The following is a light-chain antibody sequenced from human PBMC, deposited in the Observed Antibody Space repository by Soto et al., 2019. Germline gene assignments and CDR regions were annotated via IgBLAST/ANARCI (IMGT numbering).Light chain of an antibody. V-gene: IGLV2-14*01. CDR3: SSYTSSSTPG. Sequence: QSALTQPASVSGSPGQSITISCTGTSSDVGGYNYVSWYQQHPGKAPKLMIYDVSNRPSGVSNRFSGSKSGNTASLTISGLQAEDEADYYCSSYTSSSTPGFGTGTTVTVL. J-gene: IGLJ1*01. CDR2: DVS. CDR1: SSDVGGYNY.